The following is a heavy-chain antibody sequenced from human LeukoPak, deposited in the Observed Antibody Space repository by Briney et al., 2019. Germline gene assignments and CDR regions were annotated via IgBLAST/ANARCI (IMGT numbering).Heavy chain of an antibody. CDR3: AGLVGRYSSGLYYYYFDY. CDR1: GDSINSLDL. V-gene: IGHV4-4*02. Sequence: SETLSHTCTVSGDSINSLDLWSWVRQPPGKGLEWIGEMYLSGTTHSNPSVKSRVTISIDKSKNQFFLNLSSVTAADTAVYYCAGLVGRYSSGLYYYYFDYWGQGTLVTVSS. CDR2: MYLSGTT. J-gene: IGHJ4*02. D-gene: IGHD3-22*01.